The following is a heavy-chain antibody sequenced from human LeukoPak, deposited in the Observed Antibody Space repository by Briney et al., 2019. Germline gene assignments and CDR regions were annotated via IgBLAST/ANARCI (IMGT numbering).Heavy chain of an antibody. D-gene: IGHD4-17*01. J-gene: IGHJ6*02. CDR3: ARGHTVSRASYYYGMDV. Sequence: PSETLSLTCTVSGGSISRYYWSWIRQPPGKGLEWIGYIYYSGSANYNPSLKSRVTMSVDTSKNQFSLKLSSVTAADTAVYYCARGHTVSRASYYYGMDVWGQGTTVTVSS. CDR1: GGSISRYY. CDR2: IYYSGSA. V-gene: IGHV4-59*12.